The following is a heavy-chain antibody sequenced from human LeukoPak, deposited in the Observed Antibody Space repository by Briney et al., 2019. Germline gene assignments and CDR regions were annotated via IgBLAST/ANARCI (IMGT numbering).Heavy chain of an antibody. Sequence: GGSLRLSCAASGFSFSSYAMSWVRQAPGKGLEWVSSVSESGDGTYYADSVMGRFIISRDNSRKTFHLQMDSLRAEDTAVYYCARMLVPAAILEGLAYWGQGTLVTVSS. V-gene: IGHV3-23*01. J-gene: IGHJ4*02. CDR3: ARMLVPAAILEGLAY. CDR2: VSESGDGT. CDR1: GFSFSSYA. D-gene: IGHD2-2*02.